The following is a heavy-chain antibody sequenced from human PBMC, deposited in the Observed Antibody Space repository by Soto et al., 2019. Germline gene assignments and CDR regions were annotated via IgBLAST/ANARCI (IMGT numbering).Heavy chain of an antibody. CDR3: ARGPLVVLNYFES. J-gene: IGHJ4*02. V-gene: IGHV1-69*02. Sequence: QVQLVQSGTEVKKPGSSVKVSCKASGGTFRNYPINWVRQAPGQGLEWMGSIFPLTDIPDYAQNFQARLTISADKSTSTAYMELSSLTSDDTVMYFCARGPLVVLNYFESWGQGTLVTVSS. CDR2: IFPLTDIP. CDR1: GGTFRNYP.